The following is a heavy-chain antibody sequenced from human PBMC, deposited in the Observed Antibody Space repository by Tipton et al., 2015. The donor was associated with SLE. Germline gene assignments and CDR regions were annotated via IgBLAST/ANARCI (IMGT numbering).Heavy chain of an antibody. CDR2: ISYIGSP. CDR1: GGSISSHY. Sequence: TLSLTCTVSGGSISSHYWSWIRQPPGKGLEWIGFISYIGSPNYNPSLKSRVTISVDTSKNQFSLKLSSVTAADTAVYYCAGAVEQWLVPFDYWGQGTLVTVSS. V-gene: IGHV4-59*11. D-gene: IGHD6-19*01. CDR3: AGAVEQWLVPFDY. J-gene: IGHJ4*02.